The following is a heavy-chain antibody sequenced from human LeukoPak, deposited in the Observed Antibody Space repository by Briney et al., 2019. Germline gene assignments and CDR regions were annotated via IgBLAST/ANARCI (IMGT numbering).Heavy chain of an antibody. D-gene: IGHD5-18*01. Sequence: GRSLRLSCTGSGFTFGDHAMSWVRQAPGKGLEWVGFIRSKAYRGTTEYAASVKGRFTISRDDSASIAYLQMNSLRTEDTAVYYCARGPIQLWIHNATDVWGQGTTVTVSS. J-gene: IGHJ6*02. CDR1: GFTFGDHA. CDR2: IRSKAYRGTT. CDR3: ARGPIQLWIHNATDV. V-gene: IGHV3-49*04.